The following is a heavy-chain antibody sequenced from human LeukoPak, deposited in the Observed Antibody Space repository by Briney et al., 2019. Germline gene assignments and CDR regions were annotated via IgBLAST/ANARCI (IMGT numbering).Heavy chain of an antibody. J-gene: IGHJ6*02. D-gene: IGHD2-15*01. CDR3: AREKLLIRSGHYFYGLDV. Sequence: GGSLRLSCAASGFTFSSYSMNWVRQAPGKGLEWVSYISSSSSTIYYADSVKDRFTISRDNAKNSLYLQMNSLRAEDTAVYYCAREKLLIRSGHYFYGLDVWGQGTTVTVSS. V-gene: IGHV3-48*01. CDR1: GFTFSSYS. CDR2: ISSSSSTI.